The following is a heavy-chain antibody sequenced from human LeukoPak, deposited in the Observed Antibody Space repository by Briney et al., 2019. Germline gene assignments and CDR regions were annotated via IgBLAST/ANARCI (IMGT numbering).Heavy chain of an antibody. V-gene: IGHV5-51*01. D-gene: IGHD4/OR15-4a*01. CDR2: IYPGDSDT. Sequence: GESLKIPCKGSGYSFTSYWIGWVRQMPGKGLEWMGIIYPGDSDTRYSPSFQGQVTFSADKSISTAYLHWSSLKASDTAMYFCARRSVLTQLDAFDVWGQGTTVTVSS. CDR1: GYSFTSYW. J-gene: IGHJ3*01. CDR3: ARRSVLTQLDAFDV.